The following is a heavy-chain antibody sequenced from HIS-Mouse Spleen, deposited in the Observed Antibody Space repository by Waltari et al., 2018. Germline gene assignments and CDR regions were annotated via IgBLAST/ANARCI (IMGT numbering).Heavy chain of an antibody. D-gene: IGHD6-19*01. CDR2: MEWDDDK. J-gene: IGHJ4*02. V-gene: IGHV2-70*15. Sequence: QVTLRESGPALVKPTQTLTLTCTFSGFSLSTSGMCVSWIRQPPGKALGWLSRMEWDDDKYTSTHLKTRLTPSRDTSNNQVVLTMTNMDPLDTATYYCARIAEGYTSGWYAFDYWGQGTLVTVSS. CDR3: ARIAEGYTSGWYAFDY. CDR1: GFSLSTSGMC.